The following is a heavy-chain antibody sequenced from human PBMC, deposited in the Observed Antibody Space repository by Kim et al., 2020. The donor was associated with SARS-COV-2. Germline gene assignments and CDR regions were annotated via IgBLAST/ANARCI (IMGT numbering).Heavy chain of an antibody. Sequence: PSFQGHVTISAETSISTAYLQWSSLKASDTAMYYCARRSIAVAGTPFDYWGQGTLVTVSS. CDR3: ARRSIAVAGTPFDY. D-gene: IGHD6-19*01. J-gene: IGHJ4*02. V-gene: IGHV5-10-1*01.